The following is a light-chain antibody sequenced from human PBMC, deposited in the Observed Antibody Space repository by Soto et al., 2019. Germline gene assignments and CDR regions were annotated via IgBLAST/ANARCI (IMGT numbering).Light chain of an antibody. J-gene: IGKJ1*01. Sequence: LLTQSTSQLSLSPGGRSTLSSRASQSVSNNYLAWYQQKPGQAPRLLIYGASNRATGIPDRFSGSGSGTDFTLTISRLEPEDFAVYYCQQYGSSGTFGQGTKVDI. CDR1: QSVSNNY. CDR2: GAS. V-gene: IGKV3-20*01. CDR3: QQYGSSGT.